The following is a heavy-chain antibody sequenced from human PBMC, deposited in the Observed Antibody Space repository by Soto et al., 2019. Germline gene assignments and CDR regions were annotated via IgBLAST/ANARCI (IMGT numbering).Heavy chain of an antibody. J-gene: IGHJ4*02. CDR3: ARVRVRFVEWLGSEG. CDR1: GGTFSSYA. D-gene: IGHD3-3*01. CDR2: IIPIFGTA. V-gene: IGHV1-69*12. Sequence: QVQLVQSGAEVKKPGSSVKVSCKASGGTFSSYAFSWVRQAPGQGLEWMGGIIPIFGTANYAQKFQGRVTXXADESTSTAYMELSSLRSEDTAVYYCARVRVRFVEWLGSEGWGQGTLVTVSS.